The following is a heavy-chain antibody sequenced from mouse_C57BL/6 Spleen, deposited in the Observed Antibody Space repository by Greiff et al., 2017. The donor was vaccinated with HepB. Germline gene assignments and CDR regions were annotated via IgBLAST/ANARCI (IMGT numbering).Heavy chain of an antibody. Sequence: EVQRVESVAELVRPGASVKLSCTASGFNIKNTYMHWVKQRPEQGLEWIGRIDPANGNTKYAPKFQGKATITADTSSNTAYLQLSSLTSEDTAIYYCAITTVVAKGYFDVWGTGTTVTVSS. J-gene: IGHJ1*03. CDR1: GFNIKNTY. CDR3: AITTVVAKGYFDV. CDR2: IDPANGNT. V-gene: IGHV14-3*01. D-gene: IGHD1-1*01.